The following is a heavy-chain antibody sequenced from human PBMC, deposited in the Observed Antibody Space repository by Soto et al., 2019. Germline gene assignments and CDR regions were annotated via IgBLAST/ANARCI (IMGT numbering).Heavy chain of an antibody. CDR3: ARDTTYYHGSGSYYIDY. CDR2: ISWNSGSM. J-gene: IGHJ4*02. CDR1: GFTFDDYA. Sequence: GGSLRLSCEASGFTFDDYAMHWVRQAPGKGLQWVSGISWNSGSMAYADSVRGRFTISRDNAKKSLFLQMNSLRPEDTALYYCARDTTYYHGSGSYYIDYWGQGTMVTVSS. D-gene: IGHD3-10*01. V-gene: IGHV3-9*01.